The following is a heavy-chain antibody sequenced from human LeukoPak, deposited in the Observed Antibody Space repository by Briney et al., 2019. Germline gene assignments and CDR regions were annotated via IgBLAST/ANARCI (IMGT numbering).Heavy chain of an antibody. CDR1: GFTFSDYF. CDR3: ARGGSGGRSWFDP. D-gene: IGHD2-15*01. CDR2: ISSSSSYT. V-gene: IGHV3-11*05. J-gene: IGHJ5*02. Sequence: PGGSLRLPCAASGFTFSDYFMSWIRQAPGKGLEGGSYISSSSSYTNYADSVKGRFTIARDNAKSSLYLQMNSLTAEDTAVYYCARGGSGGRSWFDPWGQGTLLTVSS.